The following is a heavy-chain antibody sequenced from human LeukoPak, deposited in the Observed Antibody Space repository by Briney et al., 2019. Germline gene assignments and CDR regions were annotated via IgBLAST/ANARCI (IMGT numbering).Heavy chain of an antibody. Sequence: PGRSLRLSCAVSGFTFSSYGMHWVRQAPGKGLEWVSSISASGGSTYYADSVRGRFTISRDNSKNTVYLQLNSLRVEDTAVYYCAKDTIAVAVDFDSWGQGTLVTVSS. V-gene: IGHV3-23*01. CDR2: ISASGGST. D-gene: IGHD6-19*01. CDR3: AKDTIAVAVDFDS. CDR1: GFTFSSYG. J-gene: IGHJ4*02.